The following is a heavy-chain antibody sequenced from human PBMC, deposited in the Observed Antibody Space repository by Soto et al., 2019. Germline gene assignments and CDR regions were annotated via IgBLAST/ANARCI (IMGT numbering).Heavy chain of an antibody. CDR2: MNPNSGNT. CDR1: GYTFTSYD. J-gene: IGHJ6*02. Sequence: QVQLVQSGAEVKKPGASVKVSCKASGYTFTSYDINWVRQATGQGLEWMGWMNPNSGNTGYAQKFQGRVTMTRNTSISTAYMELSSLRSEDTAVYYCARGHYPRRFGLYYYYGKDVWRQGTTFTVSS. CDR3: ARGHYPRRFGLYYYYGKDV. D-gene: IGHD1-26*01. V-gene: IGHV1-8*01.